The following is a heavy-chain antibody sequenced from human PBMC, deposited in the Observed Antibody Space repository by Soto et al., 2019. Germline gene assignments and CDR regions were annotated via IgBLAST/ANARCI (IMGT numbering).Heavy chain of an antibody. CDR3: ARDFRAPGGQLCDLLNYSGGMDV. D-gene: IGHD5-18*01. V-gene: IGHV5-10-1*01. J-gene: IGHJ6*02. CDR1: GYSFTSYW. Sequence: PGESLKISCKGSGYSFTSYWNSWVRQMPGKGLEGMGRIDPSDSYTNYSPSFQGHVTISADKSISTAYLQWSSLKASDTAMYYWARDFRAPGGQLCDLLNYSGGMDVWGQGTTVTVSS. CDR2: IDPSDSYT.